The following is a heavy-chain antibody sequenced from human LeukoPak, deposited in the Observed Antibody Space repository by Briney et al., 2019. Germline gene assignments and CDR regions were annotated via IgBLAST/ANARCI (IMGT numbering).Heavy chain of an antibody. V-gene: IGHV1-69*05. CDR3: ARGVTKQPTYYYYMDV. CDR2: IIPIFGTA. CDR1: GGTFSSYA. Sequence: SVKVSCKASGGTFSSYAISWVRQAPGQGLEWMGGIIPIFGTANYAQKFQGRVTITTDESTSTAYMELSSLRSEDTAVYYCARGVTKQPTYYYYMDVWAKGPRSPSP. J-gene: IGHJ6*03. D-gene: IGHD6-13*01.